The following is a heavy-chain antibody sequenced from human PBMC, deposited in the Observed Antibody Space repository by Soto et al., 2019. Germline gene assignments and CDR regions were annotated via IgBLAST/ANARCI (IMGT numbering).Heavy chain of an antibody. CDR2: FYYSGST. Sequence: PSETLSLTCTVSGGSISSYYWSWIRQPPGKGLEWIGYFYYSGSTNYNPSLKSRVTISVDTSKNQFSLKLSSVTAADTAVYYCVREFSTVTNYGMDVWGQGTTVTVSS. J-gene: IGHJ6*02. D-gene: IGHD4-17*01. CDR3: VREFSTVTNYGMDV. V-gene: IGHV4-59*01. CDR1: GGSISSYY.